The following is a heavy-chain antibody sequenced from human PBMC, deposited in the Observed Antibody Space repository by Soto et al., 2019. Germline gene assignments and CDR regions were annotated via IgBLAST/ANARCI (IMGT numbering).Heavy chain of an antibody. CDR1: GGTFSRYA. J-gene: IGHJ4*02. V-gene: IGHV1-69*01. D-gene: IGHD3-22*01. CDR3: ARGWGYDTSDYYYAY. CDR2: ITPIFGTA. Sequence: QVQLIQSGAEVKKPGSSVKVSCKAYGGTFSRYAISWVRQAPGQGLEWMGGITPIFGTANYAQKFQGRVAITADESTRTSYMELRSLRSGDTAVYYCARGWGYDTSDYYYAYWGQGTLITVS.